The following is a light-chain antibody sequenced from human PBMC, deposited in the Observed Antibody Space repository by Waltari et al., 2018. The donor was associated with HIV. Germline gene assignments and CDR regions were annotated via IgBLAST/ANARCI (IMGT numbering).Light chain of an antibody. CDR3: ATWDDSLSGVV. CDR1: SSNIGSNS. CDR2: RDN. V-gene: IGLV1-47*01. Sequence: QSVLTQPPSASGTPGQMVTISCSGSSSNIGSNSVYWYQELPGTAPKLLIYRDNQRLSGVPDRFSGSKSGTSASLAISGLRSDDEADYYCATWDDSLSGVVFGGGTKVTVL. J-gene: IGLJ2*01.